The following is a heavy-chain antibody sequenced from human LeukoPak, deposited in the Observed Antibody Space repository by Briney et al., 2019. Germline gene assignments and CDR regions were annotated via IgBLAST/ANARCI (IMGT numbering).Heavy chain of an antibody. CDR2: SIPIFGTA. Sequence: ASVKVSCAASGGTFSSYASSWGRQAPGQGLDWVGGSIPIFGTANYAQKFQGRVTITADESTSTAYMELSSLRSEDTAVYYCARGRGDYRSSWYEPFDYWGQGTLVTVSS. V-gene: IGHV1-69*13. J-gene: IGHJ4*02. CDR1: GGTFSSYA. D-gene: IGHD6-13*01. CDR3: ARGRGDYRSSWYEPFDY.